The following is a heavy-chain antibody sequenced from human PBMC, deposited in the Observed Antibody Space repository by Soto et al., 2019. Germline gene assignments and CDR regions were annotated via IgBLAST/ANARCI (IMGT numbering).Heavy chain of an antibody. V-gene: IGHV4-59*01. J-gene: IGHJ5*01. CDR3: ARDRDYSDYDS. CDR2: IYDSGST. CDR1: GGSIIGYY. D-gene: IGHD4-17*01. Sequence: SQSMSPTCTVSGGSIIGYYWICIRQPPGKGLEWIGYIYDSGSTNYNPSLKSRVTISVDASNNQFSLRLNSVTAADTAVYFCARDRDYSDYDSWGQGTLVTVSS.